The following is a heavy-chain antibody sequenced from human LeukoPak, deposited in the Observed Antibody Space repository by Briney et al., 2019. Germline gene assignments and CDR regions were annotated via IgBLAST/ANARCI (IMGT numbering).Heavy chain of an antibody. Sequence: ASVRVSCTASGYTFTSYGISWVRQAPGQGLEWMGWISAYNGNTNYAQKLQGRVTMTTDTSTSTAYMELRSLRSDDTAVYYCARGFYYLEPSCPLDYWGQGTLVTVSS. V-gene: IGHV1-18*01. CDR3: ARGFYYLEPSCPLDY. J-gene: IGHJ4*02. D-gene: IGHD1-1*01. CDR2: ISAYNGNT. CDR1: GYTFTSYG.